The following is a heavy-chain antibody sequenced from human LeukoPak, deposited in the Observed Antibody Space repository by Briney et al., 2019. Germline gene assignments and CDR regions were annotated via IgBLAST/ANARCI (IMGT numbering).Heavy chain of an antibody. V-gene: IGHV4-59*01. J-gene: IGHJ4*02. Sequence: PSETLSLTCTVSGGSISSYYWSWIRQPPGKGLEWIGYIYYSGSNNYNPSLKSRVTISVDTSKNQFSLKLSSVTAADTAVYYCARVTQQLVPYFDYWGQGTLVTVSS. CDR1: GGSISSYY. D-gene: IGHD6-13*01. CDR3: ARVTQQLVPYFDY. CDR2: IYYSGSN.